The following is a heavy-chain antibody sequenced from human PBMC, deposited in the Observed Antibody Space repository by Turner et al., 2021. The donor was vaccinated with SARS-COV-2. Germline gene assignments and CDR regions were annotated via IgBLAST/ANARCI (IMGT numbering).Heavy chain of an antibody. Sequence: QVQLVESGGGVFQPGRSRRLSCAPSGFTFSSCGMHWVRQAPGKGLEWVAVISYDGSSKYYADSVKGRFTISRDNSKNTLYLQMNSLRAEDTAVYYCAREGAWGDGYPNDYWGQGTLVTVSS. CDR2: ISYDGSSK. V-gene: IGHV3-30-3*01. CDR1: GFTFSSCG. CDR3: AREGAWGDGYPNDY. D-gene: IGHD5-12*01. J-gene: IGHJ4*02.